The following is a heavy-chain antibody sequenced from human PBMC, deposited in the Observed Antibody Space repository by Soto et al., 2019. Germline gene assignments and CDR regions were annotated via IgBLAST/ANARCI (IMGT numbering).Heavy chain of an antibody. Sequence: GSLRLSCAASGFTFSDYYMSWIRQAPGKGLEWVSYISSSGSTIYYADSVKGRFTISRDNAKNSLYLQMNSLRAEDTAVYYCARSPKMTTVTTVSEYFQHWGQGTLVTVSS. J-gene: IGHJ1*01. CDR1: GFTFSDYY. CDR2: ISSSGSTI. V-gene: IGHV3-11*01. D-gene: IGHD4-17*01. CDR3: ARSPKMTTVTTVSEYFQH.